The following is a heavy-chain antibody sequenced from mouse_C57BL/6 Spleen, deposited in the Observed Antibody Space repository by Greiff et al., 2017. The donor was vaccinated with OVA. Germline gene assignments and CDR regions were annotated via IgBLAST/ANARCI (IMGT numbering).Heavy chain of an antibody. CDR2: ISAGGSYT. CDR3: ARGACGPYYAMDY. J-gene: IGHJ4*01. Sequence: EVQLVESGGGLVKPGGSLNLSCAASGFTFTSYAMSWVRQTPVKSLEWVATISAGGSYTNYPDNVKGRFTFSRDNAKNSLYLQLSHLKSEDTAMYYCARGACGPYYAMDYWGQGTSVTVSA. V-gene: IGHV5-4*01. D-gene: IGHD3-1*01. CDR1: GFTFTSYA.